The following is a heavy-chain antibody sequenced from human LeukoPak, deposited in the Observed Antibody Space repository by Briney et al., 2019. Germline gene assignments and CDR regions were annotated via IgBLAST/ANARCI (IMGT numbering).Heavy chain of an antibody. Sequence: PGGSLRLSCAASGFTFSTYAMHWVRQAPGKGLEWVAVISYDGSLKYYADSVKGRFTISRDNSKNTLYLQMNSLRVEDTAVYYCVGGIRISDYWGQGTLVTVSS. CDR1: GFTFSTYA. CDR3: VGGIRISDY. CDR2: ISYDGSLK. D-gene: IGHD3-16*01. J-gene: IGHJ4*02. V-gene: IGHV3-30*04.